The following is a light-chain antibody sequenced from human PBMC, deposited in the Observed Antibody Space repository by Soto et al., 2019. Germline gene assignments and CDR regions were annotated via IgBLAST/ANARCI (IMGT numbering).Light chain of an antibody. CDR2: DAS. J-gene: IGKJ3*01. CDR3: QQYNDLPR. CDR1: QTISFW. V-gene: IGKV1-5*01. Sequence: DIQMTQSPSTLSASVGDKVTITCRASQTISFWLAWYQQKPGKAPKLLIYDASSLESGGPSRFRGSGSGTEFTLTISSLQPDDFATYYCQQYNDLPRFGPGTKVDIK.